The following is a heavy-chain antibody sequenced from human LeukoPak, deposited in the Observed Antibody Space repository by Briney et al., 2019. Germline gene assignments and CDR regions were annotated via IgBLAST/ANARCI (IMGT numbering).Heavy chain of an antibody. CDR2: IRYDGSNK. J-gene: IGHJ4*02. V-gene: IGHV3-30*02. Sequence: GGSLRLSCAASGFIFSTYGMHWVRQAPGKGLEWVAFIRYDGSNKYYADSVKGRFTISRDNSKNTLYLQVNSLRAEDTAVYYCAKGSCTGSSCYEPRWGQGTLVTVSS. CDR1: GFIFSTYG. D-gene: IGHD2-15*01. CDR3: AKGSCTGSSCYEPR.